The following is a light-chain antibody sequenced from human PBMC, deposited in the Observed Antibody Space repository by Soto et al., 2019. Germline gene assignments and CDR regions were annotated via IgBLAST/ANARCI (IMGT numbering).Light chain of an antibody. CDR2: GAS. CDR1: QSVSSNY. Sequence: EIVLTQSPGTLSLSPGERATLSCRASQSVSSNYLAWYQQKPGQAPRLLIYGASSRATCIPDRFSGSGSGTDFTLTISRLEPEDFAVYYCQQYDSSPRFTIGPGTKVDSK. V-gene: IGKV3-20*01. J-gene: IGKJ3*01. CDR3: QQYDSSPRFT.